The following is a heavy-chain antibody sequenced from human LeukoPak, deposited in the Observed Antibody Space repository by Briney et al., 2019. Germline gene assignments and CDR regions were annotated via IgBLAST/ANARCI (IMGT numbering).Heavy chain of an antibody. V-gene: IGHV3-74*01. CDR1: GFTFSSYW. Sequence: GRSLRLSCAASGFTFSSYWMHWVRQAPGKGLVWVSRINTDGSSTSYADSVKGRFTISRDNAKNTLYLQMNSLRAEDTAVYYCARDKCTSTSCYGYNWFDPWGQGTLVTVSS. CDR3: ARDKCTSTSCYGYNWFDP. CDR2: INTDGSST. D-gene: IGHD2-2*01. J-gene: IGHJ5*02.